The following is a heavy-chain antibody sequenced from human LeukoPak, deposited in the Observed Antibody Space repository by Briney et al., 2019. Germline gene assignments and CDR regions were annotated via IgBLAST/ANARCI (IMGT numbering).Heavy chain of an antibody. D-gene: IGHD3-22*01. CDR3: AKDGYYYDSSGYYYGIGY. V-gene: IGHV3-30*02. CDR1: GFTFSSYG. CDR2: IRYDGSNK. J-gene: IGHJ4*02. Sequence: PGGALRLSCAASGFTFSSYGMHWVRQAPGKGLEWVAFIRYDGSNKYYADSVKGRFTISRDNSKNTLYLQMNSLRAEDTAVYYCAKDGYYYDSSGYYYGIGYWGQGTLVTVSS.